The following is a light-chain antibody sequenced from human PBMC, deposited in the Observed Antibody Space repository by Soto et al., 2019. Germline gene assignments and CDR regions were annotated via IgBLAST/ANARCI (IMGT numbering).Light chain of an antibody. J-gene: IGKJ4*01. Sequence: DIQMTQSPASLSASVWDRANITCRASQGITKSLGWYQQRPGKVPDLLIYEASPLQSGVPSRFSGSGSGTDFTLTISSLQPEDVATYYCQQYNSVPLTFGGGTKVEIK. V-gene: IGKV1-27*01. CDR1: QGITKS. CDR2: EAS. CDR3: QQYNSVPLT.